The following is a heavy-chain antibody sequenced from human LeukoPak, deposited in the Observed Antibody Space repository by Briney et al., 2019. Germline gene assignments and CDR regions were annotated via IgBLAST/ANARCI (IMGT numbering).Heavy chain of an antibody. J-gene: IGHJ4*02. Sequence: GGSLRLSCAASGFTFSSYSMNWVRQAPGKGLEWVSSISSSSSYIYYADSVKGRFTISRDNAKNSLYLQMNSLRAEDTAVYYCARGIYSGYDSPFDYWGQGTLATVSS. CDR2: ISSSSSYI. V-gene: IGHV3-21*01. CDR1: GFTFSSYS. D-gene: IGHD5-12*01. CDR3: ARGIYSGYDSPFDY.